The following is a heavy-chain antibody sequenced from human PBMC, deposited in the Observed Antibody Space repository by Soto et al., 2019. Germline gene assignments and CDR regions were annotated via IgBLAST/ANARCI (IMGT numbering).Heavy chain of an antibody. J-gene: IGHJ4*02. D-gene: IGHD6-6*01. V-gene: IGHV3-23*01. CDR3: AKDLKHSSSLYEFDY. Sequence: GGSLRLSCAASGFTFSSYAMSWVRQAPGKGLEWVSAMSGSGYSTYYADSVKGRFTISRDNSKNTLYLQMNSLRAEDTAVYYCAKDLKHSSSLYEFDYWGQGTLVTV. CDR1: GFTFSSYA. CDR2: MSGSGYST.